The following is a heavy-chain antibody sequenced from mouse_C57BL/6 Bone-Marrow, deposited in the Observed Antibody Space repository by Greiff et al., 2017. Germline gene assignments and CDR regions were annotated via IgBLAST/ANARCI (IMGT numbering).Heavy chain of an antibody. CDR1: GYTFTDYY. V-gene: IGHV1-75*01. D-gene: IGHD1-1*01. Sequence: IQLQESGPELVKPGASVKISCKASGYTFTDYYINWVKQRPGQGLEWIGWIFPGSGSTYYNEKFKGKATLTVYKSSSTAYMLLSSLTSEDSAVYFCARKKYYYGSSFYWYFDVWGTGTTVTVSS. CDR2: IFPGSGST. J-gene: IGHJ1*03. CDR3: ARKKYYYGSSFYWYFDV.